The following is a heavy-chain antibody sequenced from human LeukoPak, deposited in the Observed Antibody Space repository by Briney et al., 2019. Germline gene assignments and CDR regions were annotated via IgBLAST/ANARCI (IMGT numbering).Heavy chain of an antibody. CDR2: FDPEDGET. CDR1: GGTFSSYA. CDR3: ATDRGYYDSSGYHY. J-gene: IGHJ4*02. D-gene: IGHD3-22*01. V-gene: IGHV1-24*01. Sequence: ASVKVSCKASGGTFSSYAISWVRQAPGQGLEWMGGFDPEDGETIYAQKFQGRVTMTEDTSTDTAYMGLSSLRSEDTAVYYCATDRGYYDSSGYHYWGQGTLVTVSS.